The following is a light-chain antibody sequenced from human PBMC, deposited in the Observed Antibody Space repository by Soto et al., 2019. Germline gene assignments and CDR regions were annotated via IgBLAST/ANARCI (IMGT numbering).Light chain of an antibody. CDR3: QQHYSPPIT. V-gene: IGKV4-1*01. J-gene: IGKJ5*01. CDR2: WAS. Sequence: ISITQSPATLAVSLGERATIHCKSSQSVLYSAKNKNFLTWYQQKPGQPPKLLIYWASTRESGVPDRFTGSGSGTDFTLTINSLQAEDVAVYYCQQHYSPPITFGQGTRLEIK. CDR1: QSVLYSAKNKNF.